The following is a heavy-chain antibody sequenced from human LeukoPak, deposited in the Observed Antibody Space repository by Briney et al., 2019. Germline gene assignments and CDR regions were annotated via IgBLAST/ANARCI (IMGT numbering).Heavy chain of an antibody. D-gene: IGHD2-2*01. V-gene: IGHV1-69*13. J-gene: IGHJ4*02. CDR3: ARDGCSSTSCYLR. CDR1: GGSFSNYA. Sequence: ASVKVSCKSSGGSFSNYAISWVRQAPGQGLEWMGGIIPIFGTPNYAQKFQGRVTITADESTSTAYMELSSLRSEDTAVHYCARDGCSSTSCYLRWGQGTLVTVSS. CDR2: IIPIFGTP.